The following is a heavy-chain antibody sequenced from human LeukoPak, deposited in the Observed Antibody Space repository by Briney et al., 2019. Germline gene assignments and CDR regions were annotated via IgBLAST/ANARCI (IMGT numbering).Heavy chain of an antibody. V-gene: IGHV3-48*04. D-gene: IGHD7-27*01. Sequence: GGSLRLSCAASGFTFSTYAMKWVRQAPGKGLEWASYISSRSSAIYYADSVRGRFTISRDNAKNSLYLQMNSLRAEDTAVYYCARDNWGPDYWGQGILVTVSS. J-gene: IGHJ4*02. CDR2: ISSRSSAI. CDR3: ARDNWGPDY. CDR1: GFTFSTYA.